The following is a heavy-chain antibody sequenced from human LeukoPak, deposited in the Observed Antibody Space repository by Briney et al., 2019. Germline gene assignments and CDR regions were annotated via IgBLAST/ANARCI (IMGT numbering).Heavy chain of an antibody. Sequence: SETLSLTCTVSGGSISSSSYYWGWIRQPPGKGLEWIGNLYYSGRSHYNPSLKSRVTISVDASKNQFSLKLSSVTAADTAVYYCVRGIEVMDVWGKGTTVTVSS. V-gene: IGHV4-39*01. CDR2: LYYSGRS. CDR1: GGSISSSSYY. CDR3: VRGIEVMDV. J-gene: IGHJ6*04.